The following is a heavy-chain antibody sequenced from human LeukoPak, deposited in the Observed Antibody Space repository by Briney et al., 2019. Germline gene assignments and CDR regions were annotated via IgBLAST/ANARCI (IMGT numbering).Heavy chain of an antibody. V-gene: IGHV4-59*01. CDR1: GDSISNYY. CDR3: ARGHYYDSSGYYSVFDY. CDR2: IYYSGST. J-gene: IGHJ4*02. D-gene: IGHD3-22*01. Sequence: SETLSLTCTVSGDSISNYYWSWIWQPPGKRLEWIGDIYYSGSTNYNPSLKSRVTISVDTSKNQFSLKLSSVTAADTAVYYCARGHYYDSSGYYSVFDYWGQGTLVTVSS.